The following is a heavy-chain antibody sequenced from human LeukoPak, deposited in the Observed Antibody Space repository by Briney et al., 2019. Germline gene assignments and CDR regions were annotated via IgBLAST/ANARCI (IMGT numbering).Heavy chain of an antibody. V-gene: IGHV6-1*01. J-gene: IGHJ6*03. D-gene: IGHD2-8*01. Sequence: SRTLSLTCAISGDSVSSNSAAWNWIRQSPSRGLEWLGRTYYRSKWYNDYAVSVKSRITINPDTSKNQFSLKLSSVTAADTAVYYCARGRGYCTNGVCYYYYYYMDVWGKGTTVTVSS. CDR1: GDSVSSNSAA. CDR2: TYYRSKWYN. CDR3: ARGRGYCTNGVCYYYYYYMDV.